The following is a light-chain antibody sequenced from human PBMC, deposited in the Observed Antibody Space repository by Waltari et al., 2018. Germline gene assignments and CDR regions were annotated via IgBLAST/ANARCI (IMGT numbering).Light chain of an antibody. Sequence: QSALTQPASVSGSPGQSITISCTGTSSDVGFYNYVSWYQQHPGKAPKLIIYDVSERPSVVSDRFSGSKSGNTASLTISGLQAEDEADYYCNSYTGSSSWVFGGGTKLAVL. V-gene: IGLV2-14*01. CDR1: SSDVGFYNY. J-gene: IGLJ3*02. CDR3: NSYTGSSSWV. CDR2: DVS.